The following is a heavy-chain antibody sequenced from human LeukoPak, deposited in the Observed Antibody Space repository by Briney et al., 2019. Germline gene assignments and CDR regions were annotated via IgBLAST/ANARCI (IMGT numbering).Heavy chain of an antibody. D-gene: IGHD3-9*01. V-gene: IGHV1-18*01. CDR1: GYTFTSYG. J-gene: IGHJ3*02. CDR3: ARDSPFYDILTGYYEDAFDI. Sequence: EASVKVSCKASGYTFTSYGISWVRQAPGQGLEGMGWISAYNGNANYAQKLQGRVTMTTDTSTSTAYMALRSLRSDDTAVYYCARDSPFYDILTGYYEDAFDIWGQGTMVAVSS. CDR2: ISAYNGNA.